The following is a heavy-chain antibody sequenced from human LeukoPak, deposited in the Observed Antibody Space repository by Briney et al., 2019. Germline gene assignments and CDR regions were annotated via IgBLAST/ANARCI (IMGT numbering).Heavy chain of an antibody. J-gene: IGHJ4*02. V-gene: IGHV3-21*01. D-gene: IGHD6-13*01. CDR1: GFTFSSYS. CDR3: ARALGIAAAGRDFDY. CDR2: ISSSSSSYI. Sequence: GGSLRLSCAASGFTFSSYSMNWVRQAPGKGLEWVSSISSSSSSYIYYADSVKGRFTISRDNAKNSLYLQMNSLRAEDTAVYYCARALGIAAAGRDFDYWGQGTLVTVSS.